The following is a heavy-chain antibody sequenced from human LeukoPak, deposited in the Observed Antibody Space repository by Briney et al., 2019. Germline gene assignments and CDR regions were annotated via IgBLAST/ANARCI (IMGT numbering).Heavy chain of an antibody. Sequence: SETLSLTCAVSGGSISSYYWSWIRQPPGKGLEWIGYIYYSGSTKYNPSLKSRVTISVDTSKNQFSLQLNSVTPEDTAVYYCARERARGFDFNYWGQGTLVTVSS. CDR3: ARERARGFDFNY. J-gene: IGHJ4*02. D-gene: IGHD5-12*01. CDR2: IYYSGST. V-gene: IGHV4-59*12. CDR1: GGSISSYY.